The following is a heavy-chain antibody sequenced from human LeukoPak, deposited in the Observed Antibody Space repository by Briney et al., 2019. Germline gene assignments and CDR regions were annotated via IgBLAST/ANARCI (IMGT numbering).Heavy chain of an antibody. CDR2: IRGNGGST. V-gene: IGHV3-23*01. J-gene: IGHJ3*02. CDR1: GFTFSSYA. Sequence: GGSLRLSCAASGFTFSSYAMSWVRQAPGTGLEWVSDIRGNGGSTYYAESVKARFTISRDKSKNTLYLQMNSLRAYDTAVYYAAKLPRIASEIWGQGTMVTVSS. CDR3: AKLPRIASEI.